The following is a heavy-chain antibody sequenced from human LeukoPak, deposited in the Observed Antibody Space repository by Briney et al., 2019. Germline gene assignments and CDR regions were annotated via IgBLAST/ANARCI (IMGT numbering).Heavy chain of an antibody. D-gene: IGHD2-21*02. V-gene: IGHV3-7*01. CDR2: IKLGGSEK. CDR1: GFTFSTYW. J-gene: IGHJ4*02. Sequence: GGSLRLSCAASGFTFSTYWMTWVRQPPGKGLEWVANIKLGGSEKYYADSVKGRFTISRDNSKNTLYLQMNSLRAEDTAMYYCARSLAYCGGDCYPHFDYWGQGTLVTVSS. CDR3: ARSLAYCGGDCYPHFDY.